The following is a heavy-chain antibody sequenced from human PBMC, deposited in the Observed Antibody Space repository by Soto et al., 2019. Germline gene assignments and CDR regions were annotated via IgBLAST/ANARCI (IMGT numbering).Heavy chain of an antibody. J-gene: IGHJ4*02. V-gene: IGHV1-3*05. CDR3: ARAVAVAADFDY. CDR1: GYTFTGYA. Sequence: QVQLVQSGAEEEKPGASVKVSCKASGYTFTGYAMHWVRQAPGQRIEWMGWINAGNGNTKYSQKFQGRVTITRDTTASTAYMELSSLRSEDTAVYYCARAVAVAADFDYWGQGTLVTVSS. D-gene: IGHD6-19*01. CDR2: INAGNGNT.